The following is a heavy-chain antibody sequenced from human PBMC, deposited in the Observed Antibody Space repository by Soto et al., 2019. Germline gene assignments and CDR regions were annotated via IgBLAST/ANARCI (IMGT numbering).Heavy chain of an antibody. CDR1: GFTFSSYA. D-gene: IGHD6-6*01. Sequence: GGSLRLSCAASGFTFSSYAMSWVRQAPGKGLEWVLAISGSGGSTYYADSVKGRFTISRDNSKNTLYLQLNSLRAEDTAVYYCAKNGPLARNPRFDSWGQGTLVTVSS. J-gene: IGHJ4*02. CDR3: AKNGPLARNPRFDS. V-gene: IGHV3-23*01. CDR2: ISGSGGST.